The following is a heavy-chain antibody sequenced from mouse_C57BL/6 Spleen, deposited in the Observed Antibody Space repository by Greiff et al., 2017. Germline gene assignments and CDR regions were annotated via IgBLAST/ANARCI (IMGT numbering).Heavy chain of an antibody. D-gene: IGHD2-2*01. CDR1: GYTFTSYW. J-gene: IGHJ3*01. Sequence: QVQLQQPGAELVKPGASVKMSCKASGYTFTSYWITWVKQRPGQGLEWIGDIYPGSGSTNYNEKFKSKATLTVDTSSSTAYMQLSSLTSEDSAVYYGARGTYGGYDSAWFAYWGQGTLVTVSA. CDR2: IYPGSGST. CDR3: ARGTYGGYDSAWFAY. V-gene: IGHV1-55*01.